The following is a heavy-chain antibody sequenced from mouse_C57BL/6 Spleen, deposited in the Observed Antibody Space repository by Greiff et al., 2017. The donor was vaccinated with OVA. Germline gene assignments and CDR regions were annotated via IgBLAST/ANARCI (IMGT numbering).Heavy chain of an antibody. D-gene: IGHD1-1*02. CDR2: IDPETGGT. V-gene: IGHV1-15*01. CDR3: TSGLMVAFDY. J-gene: IGHJ2*01. Sequence: VKLQQSGAELVRPGASVTLSCKASGYTFTDYEMHWVKQTPVHGLEWIGAIDPETGGTAYSQKFKGKAILTADKSSSTAYMELRSLTSEDSAVYYCTSGLMVAFDYWGQGTTLTVSS. CDR1: GYTFTDYE.